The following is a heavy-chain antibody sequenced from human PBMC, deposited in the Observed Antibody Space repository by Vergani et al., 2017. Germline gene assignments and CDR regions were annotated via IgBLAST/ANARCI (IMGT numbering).Heavy chain of an antibody. CDR1: GGSISSYY. V-gene: IGHV4-59*01. CDR3: ARLRGYYFDY. D-gene: IGHD5-12*01. CDR2: IYYSGST. J-gene: IGHJ4*02. Sequence: QVQLQESGPGLVKPSETLSLTCTVSGGSISSYYWSWIRQPPGNGLEWIGYIYYSGSTNYNPSLKSRVTISVDTSKNQFSLKLSSVTAADTAVYYCARLRGYYFDYWGQGTLVTVSS.